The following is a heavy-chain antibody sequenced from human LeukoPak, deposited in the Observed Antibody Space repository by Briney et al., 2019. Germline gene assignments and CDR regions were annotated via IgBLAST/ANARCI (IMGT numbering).Heavy chain of an antibody. Sequence: PSETLSLTCTVSVGSISTSTYYWGWIRQPPGKGLEWIGSIYYGGSTYYSPSLKSRVTISLDTSKHQFSLKLNSVTAADTAVYYCSFNLGSGSYAFDIWGQGTMVTVSS. V-gene: IGHV4-39*07. CDR1: VGSISTSTYY. CDR3: SFNLGSGSYAFDI. D-gene: IGHD3-10*01. CDR2: IYYGGST. J-gene: IGHJ3*02.